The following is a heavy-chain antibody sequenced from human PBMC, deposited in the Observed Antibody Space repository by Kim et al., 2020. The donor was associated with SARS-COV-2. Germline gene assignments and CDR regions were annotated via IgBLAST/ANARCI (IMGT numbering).Heavy chain of an antibody. CDR2: LSSTGVST. D-gene: IGHD4-17*01. Sequence: GGSLRLSCAASGITFSKCALTWVRQAPGKGLEWVSSLSSTGVSTYYAESVKGRFIMSGDKSKNTLYLQMNSLRADDTAVYYCATNSLAGDYDLDYWGHGT. J-gene: IGHJ4*01. CDR1: GITFSKCA. CDR3: ATNSLAGDYDLDY. V-gene: IGHV3-23*01.